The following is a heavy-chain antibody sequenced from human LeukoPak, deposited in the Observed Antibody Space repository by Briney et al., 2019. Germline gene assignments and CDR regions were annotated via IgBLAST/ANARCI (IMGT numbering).Heavy chain of an antibody. D-gene: IGHD1-7*01. J-gene: IGHJ6*02. CDR1: GYSFTSHW. V-gene: IGHV5-51*01. CDR3: ARLWNYDHYYYYYYGMDV. Sequence: GESLKISCKGSGYSFTSHWIGWVRQMPGKGLEWMGIIYPGDSDTRYSPSFQGQVTISADKSISTAYLQWSSLKASDTAMYYCARLWNYDHYYYYYYGMDVWGQGTTVTVSS. CDR2: IYPGDSDT.